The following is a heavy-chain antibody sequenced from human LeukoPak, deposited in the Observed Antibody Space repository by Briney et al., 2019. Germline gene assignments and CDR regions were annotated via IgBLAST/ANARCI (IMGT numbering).Heavy chain of an antibody. J-gene: IGHJ3*02. CDR1: GFTFSSYG. V-gene: IGHV3-23*01. D-gene: IGHD3-10*01. Sequence: GGTLRLSCAASGFTFSSYGMSWVRQAPGKGLEWVSAISGSGGSTYYADSVKGRFTISRDNAKNTLYLQMNSLRAEDTAVYYCAKPAGYYGSGSDAFDIWGQGTMVTVSS. CDR2: ISGSGGST. CDR3: AKPAGYYGSGSDAFDI.